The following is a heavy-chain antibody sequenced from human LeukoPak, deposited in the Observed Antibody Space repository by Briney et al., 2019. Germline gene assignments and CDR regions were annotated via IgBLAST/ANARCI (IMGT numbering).Heavy chain of an antibody. CDR2: IWYDGSEK. V-gene: IGHV3-33*08. J-gene: IGHJ4*02. CDR3: ARDLWGAFDN. D-gene: IGHD2-21*01. CDR1: GFTFSSYA. Sequence: GGSLRLSCAASGFTFSSYAMSWVRQAPGKGLEWVAVIWYDGSEKYYADSVKGRFTISRDNSKNTVYPQMNSLRVEDTAVYYCARDLWGAFDNWGQGTLVTVSS.